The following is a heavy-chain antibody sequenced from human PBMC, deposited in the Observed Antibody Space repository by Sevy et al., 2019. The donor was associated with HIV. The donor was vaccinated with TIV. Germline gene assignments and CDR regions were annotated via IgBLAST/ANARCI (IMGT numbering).Heavy chain of an antibody. V-gene: IGHV1-69*10. CDR3: ARRFSPVTAAAGTTKVNYYYMDV. J-gene: IGHJ6*03. CDR1: GGTFSSYA. CDR2: IIPILGIA. D-gene: IGHD6-13*01. Sequence: ASVKVSCKASGGTFSSYAISWVRQAPGQGLEWMGGIIPILGIANYAQKFQGRVTITADKSMSTAYMELSSLRSEDTAVYYCARRFSPVTAAAGTTKVNYYYMDVWGKGTTVTVSS.